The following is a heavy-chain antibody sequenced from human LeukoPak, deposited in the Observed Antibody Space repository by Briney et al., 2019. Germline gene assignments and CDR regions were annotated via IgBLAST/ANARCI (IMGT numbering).Heavy chain of an antibody. Sequence: ASVKVSCKPSGYTFTNYGVSWVRQAPEQGLEWMGWISGHNGNTNYAQKFQDRVTMTTDTSTSTAYMELTSLRSDDTAVYYCARVVSGSGYSTYWGQGTLVTVSS. CDR2: ISGHNGNT. D-gene: IGHD3-22*01. J-gene: IGHJ4*02. CDR3: ARVVSGSGYSTY. CDR1: GYTFTNYG. V-gene: IGHV1-18*01.